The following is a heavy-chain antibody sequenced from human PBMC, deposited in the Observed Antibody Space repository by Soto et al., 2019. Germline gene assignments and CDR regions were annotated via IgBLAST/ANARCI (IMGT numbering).Heavy chain of an antibody. Sequence: GGSLRLSCAASGFTLDSYTMNWVRQAPGKGLEWVSSISTITNYIYYADSVKGRFTISGDNAKNSLYLQMNSLRAEDTAVYYCARDWYNSNYPAWFGPSGQGTLVT. V-gene: IGHV3-21*01. D-gene: IGHD1-7*01. CDR2: ISTITNYI. J-gene: IGHJ5*02. CDR1: GFTLDSYT. CDR3: ARDWYNSNYPAWFGP.